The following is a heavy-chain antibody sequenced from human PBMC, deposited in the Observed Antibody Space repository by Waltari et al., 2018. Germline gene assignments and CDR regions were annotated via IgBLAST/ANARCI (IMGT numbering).Heavy chain of an antibody. CDR2: IYYSGST. CDR3: ARDESGVPAAIGWFDP. J-gene: IGHJ5*02. V-gene: IGHV4-39*07. D-gene: IGHD2-2*01. CDR1: GGSISSSSYY. Sequence: QLQLQESGPGLVKPSETLSLTCTVSGGSISSSSYYWGWIRPPPGKGLEWIGSIYYSGSTYSNPSLKSRVTISVDTSKNQFSLKLSSVTAADTAVYYCARDESGVPAAIGWFDPWGQGTLVTVSS.